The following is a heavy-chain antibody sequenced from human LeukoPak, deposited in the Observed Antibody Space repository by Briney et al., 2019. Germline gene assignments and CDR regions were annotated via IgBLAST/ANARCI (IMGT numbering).Heavy chain of an antibody. CDR3: ARGWSSSSYFNF. CDR2: IYDSGTT. D-gene: IGHD6-6*01. V-gene: IGHV4-4*07. Sequence: SDTLSVTCTVSGASVSRYYWNWIRQPAGKGLEWIGRIYDSGTTNSNPSLKSRVAMSVDTSRNQFSLQLFSLTAADTAVYYCARGWSSSSYFNFWGQGILVTVSS. CDR1: GASVSRYY. J-gene: IGHJ4*02.